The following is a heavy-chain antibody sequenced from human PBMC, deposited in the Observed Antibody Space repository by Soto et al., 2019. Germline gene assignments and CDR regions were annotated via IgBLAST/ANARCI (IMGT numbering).Heavy chain of an antibody. CDR2: IDGSGAGA. J-gene: IGHJ4*02. V-gene: IGHV3-23*01. CDR1: GFTFRSYA. CDR3: AKGDILTGSKEGWDY. Sequence: EVQLLESGGGLVQPGGSLRLSCAASGFTFRSYAMSWVRQAPGRGLECVSSIDGSGAGAYYADSVKGRFTISRDNSKNTLGLQMNSLRAEDTAVYYCAKGDILTGSKEGWDYWGQGTLVTVSS. D-gene: IGHD3-9*01.